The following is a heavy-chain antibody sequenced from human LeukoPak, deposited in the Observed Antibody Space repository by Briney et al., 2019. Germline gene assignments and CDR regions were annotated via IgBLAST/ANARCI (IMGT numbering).Heavy chain of an antibody. J-gene: IGHJ4*02. CDR1: AGSISSGSYY. D-gene: IGHD2-15*01. CDR3: ARGGGRYCSGGSCYSGRINFDY. CDR2: IYTSGST. V-gene: IGHV4-61*02. Sequence: PSETLSLTCTVSAGSISSGSYYWSWIRQPAGKGLEWIGRIYTSGSTNYNPSLKSRVTISVATSKNQFSLKLSSVTAADTAVYYCARGGGRYCSGGSCYSGRINFDYWGQGTLVTVSS.